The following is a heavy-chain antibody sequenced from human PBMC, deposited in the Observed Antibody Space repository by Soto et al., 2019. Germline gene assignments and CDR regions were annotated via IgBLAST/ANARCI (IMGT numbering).Heavy chain of an antibody. V-gene: IGHV6-1*01. Sequence: SQPLSLPCSISGASFSSNTAAWNCSRSSPSRGLEWLGRTYYSSNWRHDYAVSVKSRITVNPGTSKNHFSLQLNSVTPDDTAVYYCARGVAGSGFDHWGPGTLDNVSS. J-gene: IGHJ4*02. CDR3: ARGVAGSGFDH. CDR2: TYYSSNWRH. CDR1: GASFSSNTAA. D-gene: IGHD6-19*01.